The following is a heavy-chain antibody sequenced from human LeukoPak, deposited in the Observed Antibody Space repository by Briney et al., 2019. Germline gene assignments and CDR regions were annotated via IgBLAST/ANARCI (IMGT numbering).Heavy chain of an antibody. Sequence: ASVKVSCKASGYTFTGYYMHWVRQAPGQGLEWMGWINPNSGGTNYAQKFQGWVTMTRDTSISTAYMELSRLRSDDTAVYYCARGERYFDWPRGAFDIRGQGTMVTVSS. CDR3: ARGERYFDWPRGAFDI. CDR2: INPNSGGT. J-gene: IGHJ3*02. CDR1: GYTFTGYY. D-gene: IGHD3-9*01. V-gene: IGHV1-2*04.